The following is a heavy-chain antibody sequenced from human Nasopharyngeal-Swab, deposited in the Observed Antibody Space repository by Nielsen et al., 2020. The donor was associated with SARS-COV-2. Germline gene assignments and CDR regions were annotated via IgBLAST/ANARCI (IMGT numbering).Heavy chain of an antibody. V-gene: IGHV3-23*01. D-gene: IGHD5-18*01. CDR2: ISGSGGST. Sequence: WIRQPPEKGLEWVSAISGSGGSTYYADSVKGRFTISRDNSKNTLYLQMNSLRAEDTAVYYCANSVDAAMADYWGQGTLVTVSS. J-gene: IGHJ4*02. CDR3: ANSVDAAMADY.